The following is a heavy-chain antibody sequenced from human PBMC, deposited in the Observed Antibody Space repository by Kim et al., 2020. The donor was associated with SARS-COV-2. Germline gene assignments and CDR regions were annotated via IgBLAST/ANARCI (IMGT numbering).Heavy chain of an antibody. CDR3: ASLGLDYYDSSGYYTPNWFDP. CDR1: GFTFSSYS. Sequence: GGSLRLSCAASGFTFSSYSMNWVRQAPGKGLEWVSSISSSSSYIYYADSVKGRFTISRDNAKNSLYLQMNSLRAEDTAVYYCASLGLDYYDSSGYYTPNWFDPWGQGTLVTVSS. CDR2: ISSSSSYI. J-gene: IGHJ5*02. D-gene: IGHD3-22*01. V-gene: IGHV3-21*01.